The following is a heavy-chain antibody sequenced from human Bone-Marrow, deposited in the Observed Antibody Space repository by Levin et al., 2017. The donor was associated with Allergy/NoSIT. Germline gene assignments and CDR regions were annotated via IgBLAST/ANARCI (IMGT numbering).Heavy chain of an antibody. CDR3: ARLQDYTSGYGAQYFDV. J-gene: IGHJ3*01. D-gene: IGHD3-22*01. V-gene: IGHV4-59*01. CDR1: GDSINSDY. Sequence: SETLSLTCTVSGDSINSDYWSWIRQPPGKGLEWLGFIYYSGSTLYNPSLKSPITISLDTSKSQFSLTLRSVTAADTAVYYCARLQDYTSGYGAQYFDVWGQGTMVTVSS. CDR2: IYYSGST.